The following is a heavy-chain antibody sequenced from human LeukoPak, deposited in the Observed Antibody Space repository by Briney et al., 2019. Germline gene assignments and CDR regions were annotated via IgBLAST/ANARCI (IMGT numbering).Heavy chain of an antibody. D-gene: IGHD3-10*01. CDR1: GGSFSGYY. J-gene: IGHJ4*02. CDR2: INHSGST. CDR3: ASANTHYGSGSSYFDY. Sequence: SETLSLTCAVYGGSFSGYYWSWIRQPPGKGLEWIGEINHSGSTNYNPSLKSRVTISVDTSKNQFSLKLSSVTAADTAVYYCASANTHYGSGSSYFDYWGQGTLVTVSS. V-gene: IGHV4-34*01.